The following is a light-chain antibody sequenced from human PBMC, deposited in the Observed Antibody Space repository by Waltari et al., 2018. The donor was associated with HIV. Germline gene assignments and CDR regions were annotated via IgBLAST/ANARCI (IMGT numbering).Light chain of an antibody. CDR3: QQSYRSPFT. Sequence: DIQMTQSPSSLSASVGDKVTLTCRASQSIGHYVNWYQQKPGKAPNLLIYDASTLEGGVPSRFSGGGFGADFTLAISSLQPEDFATYYCQQSYRSPFTFGPGTTVHIK. CDR2: DAS. CDR1: QSIGHY. J-gene: IGKJ3*01. V-gene: IGKV1-39*01.